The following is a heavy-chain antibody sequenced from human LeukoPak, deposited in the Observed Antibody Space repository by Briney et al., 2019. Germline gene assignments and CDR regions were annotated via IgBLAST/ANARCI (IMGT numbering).Heavy chain of an antibody. CDR1: GGSFSSSSYY. D-gene: IGHD2-8*01. Sequence: SETLSLTCTVSGGSFSSSSYYWGWIRQPPGKGLEWIGSIYYSGSTYYNPSLKSRVTISVDTSKNQFSLKLSSVTAADTAVYYCARDAGYCTNGVCYDNWFDPWGQGTLVTVSS. J-gene: IGHJ5*02. CDR3: ARDAGYCTNGVCYDNWFDP. CDR2: IYYSGST. V-gene: IGHV4-39*07.